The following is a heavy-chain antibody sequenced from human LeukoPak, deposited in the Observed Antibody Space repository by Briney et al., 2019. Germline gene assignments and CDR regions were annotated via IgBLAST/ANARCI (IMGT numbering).Heavy chain of an antibody. V-gene: IGHV3-9*01. CDR1: GFTFDDYA. D-gene: IGHD4-23*01. J-gene: IGHJ4*02. Sequence: PGGSLRLSCAASGFTFDDYAIHWVRQAPGKGLEWVSGISWNSNSIGYADSVKGRFTTSRDNAKNSLYLQMNSLRAEDTALYYCAKHMSGGNSNGFDYWGQGTLVTVSS. CDR2: ISWNSNSI. CDR3: AKHMSGGNSNGFDY.